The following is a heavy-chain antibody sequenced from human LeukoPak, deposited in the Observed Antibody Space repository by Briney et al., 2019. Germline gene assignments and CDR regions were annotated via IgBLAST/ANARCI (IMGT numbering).Heavy chain of an antibody. CDR3: ARVTSGKYYDFWSGYSNYYYYYYMDV. Sequence: KPSQTLSLTCTVSGGSITIYYWSCIRQPPGKGLEWIGYIYYSGSTNYNTSLKSRVTISVDTSKNQFSLKLSSVTAADTAVYYCARVTSGKYYDFWSGYSNYYYYYYMDVWGKGTTVTVSS. CDR1: GGSITIYY. J-gene: IGHJ6*03. CDR2: IYYSGST. D-gene: IGHD3-3*01. V-gene: IGHV4-59*01.